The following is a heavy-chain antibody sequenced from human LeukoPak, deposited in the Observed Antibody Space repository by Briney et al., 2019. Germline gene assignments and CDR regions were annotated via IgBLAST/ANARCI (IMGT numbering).Heavy chain of an antibody. CDR2: IRNDETEI. Sequence: GGSLRLSCAAPEFPFNTFNIPWIRQAPGRGLEWVSFIRNDETEIHYADFAKGRFTISRDKSQNSLYLQMNSLRPDDTAVYYCARDGGRYRFDFWGQGTMVTVSS. J-gene: IGHJ4*02. V-gene: IGHV3-30*02. CDR1: EFPFNTFN. CDR3: ARDGGRYRFDF. D-gene: IGHD3-16*02.